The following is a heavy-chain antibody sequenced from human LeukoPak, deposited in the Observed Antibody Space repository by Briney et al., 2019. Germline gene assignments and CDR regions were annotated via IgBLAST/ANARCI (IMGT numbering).Heavy chain of an antibody. J-gene: IGHJ5*02. CDR3: ARANMVRGVGLFFDRNWFDP. V-gene: IGHV1-46*01. D-gene: IGHD3-10*01. Sequence: ASVKVSCKASGYTFTSYYMHWVRQAPGQGLEWMGIINPSGGSTSYAQKFQGRVTMTRDMSTSTVYMELSSLRSEDTAVYYCARANMVRGVGLFFDRNWFDPWGQGTLVTVSS. CDR2: INPSGGST. CDR1: GYTFTSYY.